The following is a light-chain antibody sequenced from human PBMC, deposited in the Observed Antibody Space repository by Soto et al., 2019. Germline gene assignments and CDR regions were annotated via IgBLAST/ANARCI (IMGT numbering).Light chain of an antibody. CDR1: QSVSSN. CDR2: GAS. CDR3: QKYNNWPLT. J-gene: IGKJ4*01. V-gene: IGKV3-15*01. Sequence: IVMTHSPSTLSVSPGERATLSCRASQSVSSNLAWYQQKPGQAPRLLIYGASTRATGIPARFSGSGSGTEFSLTISRLQSEDFAVYYCQKYNNWPLTFGGGTKVDIK.